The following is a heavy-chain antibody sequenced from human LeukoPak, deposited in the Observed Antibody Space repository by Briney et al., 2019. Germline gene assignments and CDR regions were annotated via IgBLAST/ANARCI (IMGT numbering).Heavy chain of an antibody. V-gene: IGHV3-74*01. J-gene: IGHJ3*02. D-gene: IGHD3-22*01. CDR2: INSDETST. Sequence: PGGSLRLSCAASGFTLSNYWMHWVRQAPGEGLVWVSRINSDETSTSYADSVKGRFTISRDNAKNTLYLQMNSLRAEDTAVYYCVRRTYYYDSSGYHDAFDTWGQGTMVTVSS. CDR1: GFTLSNYW. CDR3: VRRTYYYDSSGYHDAFDT.